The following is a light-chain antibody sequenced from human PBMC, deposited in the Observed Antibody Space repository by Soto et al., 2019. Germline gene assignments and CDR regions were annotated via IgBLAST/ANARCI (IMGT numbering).Light chain of an antibody. CDR2: GAS. V-gene: IGKV3-20*01. CDR1: QSVSSSY. J-gene: IGKJ4*01. CDR3: QQYGSSPLT. Sequence: DIVLTQSPGTLSLSPGERATLSCRASQSVSSSYLAWYQQKPGQAPRLLIYGASIRATGIPDRFSGSGSGTDFTLTISRLEPEDFAGYYCQQYGSSPLTFGGGTKVEIK.